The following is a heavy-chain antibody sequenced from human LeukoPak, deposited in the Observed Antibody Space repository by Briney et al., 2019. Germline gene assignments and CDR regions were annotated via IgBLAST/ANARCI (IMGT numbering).Heavy chain of an antibody. CDR2: IYYSGST. J-gene: IGHJ4*02. Sequence: SETLSLTCTVSGGSISSYYWSWIRQPPGRGLEWIGYIYYSGSTNSNPSLKSRVTISVDTSKNHFSLKLRSVTAADTAVYYCARISRGPIDYWGQGTLVTVSS. V-gene: IGHV4-59*01. CDR1: GGSISSYY. CDR3: ARISRGPIDY.